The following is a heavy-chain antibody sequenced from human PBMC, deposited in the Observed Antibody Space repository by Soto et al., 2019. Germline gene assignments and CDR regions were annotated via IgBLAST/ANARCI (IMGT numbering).Heavy chain of an antibody. J-gene: IGHJ5*02. Sequence: SQTLSLTCAVYGGSFSGYYWSWIRQPPGKGLEWIGEINHSGSTNYNPSLKSRVTISVDTSKNQFSLKLSSVTAADTAVYYCATFGGYGSGIRWFDPWGQGTLVTVS. CDR2: INHSGST. CDR3: ATFGGYGSGIRWFDP. CDR1: GGSFSGYY. D-gene: IGHD3-10*01. V-gene: IGHV4-34*01.